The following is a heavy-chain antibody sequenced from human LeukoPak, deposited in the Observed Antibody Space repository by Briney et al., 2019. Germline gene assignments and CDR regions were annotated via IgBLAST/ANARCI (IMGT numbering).Heavy chain of an antibody. V-gene: IGHV3-74*01. CDR1: EFTFSAYW. CDR3: ARENLAAAADY. J-gene: IGHJ4*02. D-gene: IGHD6-25*01. Sequence: GGSLRLSCAASEFTFSAYWMHWVRQAPGKGLVWVSRIRGDGSMTNHADSVKGRFTISRDNAKNTLYLQMNSLRLEDTAVYYCARENLAAAADYWGQGTVVTVSS. CDR2: IRGDGSMT.